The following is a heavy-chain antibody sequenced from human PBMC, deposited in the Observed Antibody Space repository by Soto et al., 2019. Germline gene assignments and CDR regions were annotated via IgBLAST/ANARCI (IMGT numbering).Heavy chain of an antibody. CDR1: GYTFTSYD. CDR3: ARGRNDWGYSSSWYGGVYYFDY. Sequence: ASVKVSCKASGYTFTSYDINWVRQATGQGREWMGWMNPNSGNTGYAQKFQGRVTMTRNTSISTAYMELSSLRSEDTAVYYCARGRNDWGYSSSWYGGVYYFDYWGQGTLVTISS. J-gene: IGHJ4*02. D-gene: IGHD6-13*01. CDR2: MNPNSGNT. V-gene: IGHV1-8*01.